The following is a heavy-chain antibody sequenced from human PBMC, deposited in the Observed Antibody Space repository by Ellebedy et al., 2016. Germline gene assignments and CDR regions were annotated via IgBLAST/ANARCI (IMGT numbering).Heavy chain of an antibody. CDR2: ITGGGTT. D-gene: IGHD5/OR15-5a*01. Sequence: GGSLRLSCAVSGLSFGSYVMSWVRQAPGKGLEWVSSITGGGTTFYADSVKGRFTISRDNSKNTVFLQMSSLRADDTGVYYCAKDPLAVSRTLDYWGQGALVTVSS. J-gene: IGHJ4*02. CDR1: GLSFGSYV. V-gene: IGHV3-23*01. CDR3: AKDPLAVSRTLDY.